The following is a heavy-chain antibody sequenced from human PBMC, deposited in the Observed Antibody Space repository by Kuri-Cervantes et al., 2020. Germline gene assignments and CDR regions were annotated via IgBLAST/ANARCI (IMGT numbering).Heavy chain of an antibody. J-gene: IGHJ4*02. CDR1: GYSISSGYY. V-gene: IGHV4-38-2*01. Sequence: SQTLSLTCAVSGYSISSGYYWGWIRQPPGKGLEWIGSIYRSGSTYYNPSLKSRVTISVDTSKNQFSLKLSSVTAADTAVYYCARGISIAAAGFDYWGQGTLVTVSS. CDR2: IYRSGST. CDR3: ARGISIAAAGFDY. D-gene: IGHD6-13*01.